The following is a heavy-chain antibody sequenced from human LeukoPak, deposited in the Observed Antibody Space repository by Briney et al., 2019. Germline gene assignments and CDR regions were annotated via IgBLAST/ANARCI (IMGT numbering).Heavy chain of an antibody. J-gene: IGHJ4*02. CDR2: ISGGGGTT. D-gene: IGHD2-21*02. CDR3: AKARSMMTAGRSYFDY. Sequence: PGGSLRLSCAASGFTFSNYAMSWVRQAPGKGLEWVSTISGGGGTTYYADSVKGRFTISRDNSKNTLWLQMSSLGAEDTAVYYCAKARSMMTAGRSYFDYWGQGTLVTVSS. CDR1: GFTFSNYA. V-gene: IGHV3-23*01.